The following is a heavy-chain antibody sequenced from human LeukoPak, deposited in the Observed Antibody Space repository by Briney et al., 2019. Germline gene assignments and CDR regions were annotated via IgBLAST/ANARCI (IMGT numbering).Heavy chain of an antibody. J-gene: IGHJ6*03. Sequence: SETLSLTCTASGGSISSYYWSWIRQPPGKGLEWVGYIYYSGSTNYNPSLKSRVTISVDTSKNQFSLKLSSVTAADTAVYYCARGVNVLMVYVMNYYYYMDVWGKGTTVTVSS. D-gene: IGHD2-8*01. V-gene: IGHV4-59*12. CDR3: ARGVNVLMVYVMNYYYYMDV. CDR2: IYYSGST. CDR1: GGSISSYY.